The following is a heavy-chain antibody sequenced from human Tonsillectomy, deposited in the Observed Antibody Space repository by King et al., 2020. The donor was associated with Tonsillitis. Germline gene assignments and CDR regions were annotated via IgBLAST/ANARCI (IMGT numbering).Heavy chain of an antibody. V-gene: IGHV4-59*01. J-gene: IGHJ3*02. D-gene: IGHD2-15*01. Sequence: VQLQESGPGLVKASETLSLTCTLSGGSISSYYWSWIRQPPGKGLEWIGYIYYSGSTNYNPSLKSRVTISVDTSKNRFFLKLSSVTAADTAGYYCAGEIGYCGGGSCYFGAFDIWGQGTMVTVSS. CDR2: IYYSGST. CDR1: GGSISSYY. CDR3: AGEIGYCGGGSCYFGAFDI.